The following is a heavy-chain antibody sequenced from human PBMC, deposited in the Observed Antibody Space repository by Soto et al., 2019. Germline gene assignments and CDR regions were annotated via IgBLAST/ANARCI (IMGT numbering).Heavy chain of an antibody. CDR2: IYYSGST. CDR1: GGSISSYY. CDR3: ARGTIFVNWFDP. D-gene: IGHD3-3*01. V-gene: IGHV4-59*01. J-gene: IGHJ5*02. Sequence: SETLSLTCTVSGGSISSYYWSWIRQPPGKGLEWIGYIYYSGSTNYNPSLKSRVTISVDTSKNQFSLKLSSVTAADTAVYYCARGTIFVNWFDPWGQGTLVTVSS.